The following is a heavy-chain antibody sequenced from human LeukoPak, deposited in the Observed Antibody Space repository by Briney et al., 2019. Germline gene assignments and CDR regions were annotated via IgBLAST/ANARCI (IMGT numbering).Heavy chain of an antibody. J-gene: IGHJ3*01. CDR3: ARDFAFDL. CDR1: GGSIRGYY. Sequence: SETLSLTCTASGGSIRGYYWTWIRQAPGKGLEWMGHIYHTGTTSQNPSLNSRLTISVDTPKNQFSLRLSTVTAADTAMYYCARDFAFDLWGQGTMVTVSS. V-gene: IGHV4-59*01. CDR2: IYHTGTT.